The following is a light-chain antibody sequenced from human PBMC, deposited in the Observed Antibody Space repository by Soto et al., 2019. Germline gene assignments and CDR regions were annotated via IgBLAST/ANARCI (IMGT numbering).Light chain of an antibody. Sequence: EIVLTQSPGTLSLSPGERVTLSCRASQSVSSSYVGWYLHKPGQAPRLLVYGASSRATGIPDRFSGSGSGTDFTLTISSLEREDFGVYYCQQYGSSPLFTFGAGTKVDIK. CDR1: QSVSSSY. V-gene: IGKV3-20*01. CDR2: GAS. CDR3: QQYGSSPLFT. J-gene: IGKJ3*01.